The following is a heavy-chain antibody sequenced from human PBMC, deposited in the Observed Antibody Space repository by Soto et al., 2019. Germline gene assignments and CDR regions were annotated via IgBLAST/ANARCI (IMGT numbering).Heavy chain of an antibody. CDR1: GDTFATYG. CDR2: ISGSNGNT. V-gene: IGHV1-18*01. CDR3: GREYCTSTRCYGVDY. J-gene: IGHJ4*02. D-gene: IGHD2-2*01. Sequence: ASVKVSCKASGDTFATYGISWVRQAPGQGLEWMGWISGSNGNTRCAQRFQGRVIMTADTSTTTAYMELRSLSSDDTAVYYCGREYCTSTRCYGVDYWGQGTLVTVSS.